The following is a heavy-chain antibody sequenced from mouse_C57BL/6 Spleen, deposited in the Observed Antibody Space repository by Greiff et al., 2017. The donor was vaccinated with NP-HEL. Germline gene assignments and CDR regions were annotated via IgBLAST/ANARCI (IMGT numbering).Heavy chain of an antibody. CDR3: ARHLGRGGFDY. CDR1: GFTFSSYT. CDR2: ISGGGGNT. Sequence: EVQGVESGGGLVKPGGSLKLSCAASGFTFSSYTMSWVRQTPEKRLEWVATISGGGGNTYYPDSVKGRFTISRDNAKNTLYLQMSSLRSEDTALYYCARHLGRGGFDYWGQGTTLTVSS. V-gene: IGHV5-9*01. J-gene: IGHJ2*01. D-gene: IGHD4-1*01.